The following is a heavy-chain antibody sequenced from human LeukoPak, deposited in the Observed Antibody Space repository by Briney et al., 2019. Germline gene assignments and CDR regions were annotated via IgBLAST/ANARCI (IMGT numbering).Heavy chain of an antibody. Sequence: PGGSLRLSCAASGFTFSSYSMNWVRQAPGKGLEWVSSISSSSSYIYYADSVKGRFTISRDNAKNSLYLQMNSLRAEDTAVYYCARVLRFLEWPSPTDYYYMDVWGKGTTVTVSS. V-gene: IGHV3-21*01. CDR1: GFTFSSYS. D-gene: IGHD3-3*01. J-gene: IGHJ6*03. CDR2: ISSSSSYI. CDR3: ARVLRFLEWPSPTDYYYMDV.